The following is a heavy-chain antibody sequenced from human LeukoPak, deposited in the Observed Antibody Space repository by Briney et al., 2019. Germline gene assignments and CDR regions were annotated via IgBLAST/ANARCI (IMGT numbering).Heavy chain of an antibody. Sequence: ASVKVSCKASGYTFTGYYMHWVRQAPGQGLEWMGWINPNSGGTNYAQKFQGRVTMTRDTSISTAYMELSRLRSDDPAVYYCARDLYYGSGSPLGFDYWGQGTLVTVSS. D-gene: IGHD3-10*01. CDR3: ARDLYYGSGSPLGFDY. V-gene: IGHV1-2*02. CDR1: GYTFTGYY. J-gene: IGHJ4*02. CDR2: INPNSGGT.